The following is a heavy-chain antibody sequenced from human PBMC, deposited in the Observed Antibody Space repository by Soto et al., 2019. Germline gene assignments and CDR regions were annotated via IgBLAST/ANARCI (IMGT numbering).Heavy chain of an antibody. CDR2: IIPIFGTA. CDR3: ASQRRVTGTYEHYYGMDV. CDR1: GGTFSSYA. D-gene: IGHD1-7*01. V-gene: IGHV1-69*12. Sequence: QVQLVQSGAEVKKPGSSVKVSCKASGGTFSSYAISWVRQAPGQGVEWMGGIIPIFGTANYAQKFQGRATITADESTSAAYMELRSLRSDDTAVYYWASQRRVTGTYEHYYGMDVWGQGTTVTVSS. J-gene: IGHJ6*02.